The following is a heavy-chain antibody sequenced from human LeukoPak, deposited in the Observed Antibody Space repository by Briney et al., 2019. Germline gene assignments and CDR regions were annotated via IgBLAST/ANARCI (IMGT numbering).Heavy chain of an antibody. CDR3: AKGIVPYCRGVCPPGY. J-gene: IGHJ4*02. V-gene: IGHV3-9*01. D-gene: IGHD2-21*02. CDR1: GLPFDDNG. Sequence: PGGPLRLSWAATGLPFDDNGMNWVRKAPGRGLGWASGISWNSGSIGYADSVKGRFTISRDNAKNSLYLQMNSLRAEDTALYYCAKGIVPYCRGVCPPGYWGQGTLVTVSS. CDR2: ISWNSGSI.